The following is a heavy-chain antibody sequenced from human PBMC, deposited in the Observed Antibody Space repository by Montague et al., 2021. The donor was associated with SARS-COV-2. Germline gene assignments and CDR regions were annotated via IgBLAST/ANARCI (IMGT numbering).Heavy chain of an antibody. J-gene: IGHJ4*02. CDR2: LSSSGST. CDR1: GVSISSGSYY. CDR3: ARPGSVSGWFYFDD. D-gene: IGHD6-19*01. V-gene: IGHV4-39*02. Sequence: SETLSFTCSVSGVSISSGSYYWSWVRQPPGKGLEWIGSLSSSGSTYYNPSLRSRVTISMDTSKNHFSLKVNSVTATDTAVYFCARPGSVSGWFYFDDWGQGTLVSVSS.